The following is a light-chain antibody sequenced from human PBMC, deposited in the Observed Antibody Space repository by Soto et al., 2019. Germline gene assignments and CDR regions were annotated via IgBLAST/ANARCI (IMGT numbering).Light chain of an antibody. J-gene: IGKJ2*01. CDR1: QSVSSSY. CDR3: QQYGSSPHT. V-gene: IGKV3-20*01. Sequence: IVLTQSPGTLSLSPGESATLSCRASQSVSSSYIGWYQQKPGQAPRLLISGASNRATGIPNRFSGRGSGTDFTLTISSLEPADFAVYYCQQYGSSPHTFGRGTKVEI. CDR2: GAS.